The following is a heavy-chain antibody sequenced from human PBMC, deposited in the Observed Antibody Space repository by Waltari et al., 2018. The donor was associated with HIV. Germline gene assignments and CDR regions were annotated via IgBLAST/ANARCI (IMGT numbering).Heavy chain of an antibody. V-gene: IGHV4-39*07. J-gene: IGHJ5*02. CDR2: IYYSGST. Sequence: QLQLQESGPGLVKPSETLSLTCTVSGGSISSSSYYWGWIRQPPGKGLEWIGSIYYSGSTYYNPSLKSRVTISVDTSKNQFSLKLSSVTAADTAVYYCARSPRLSTVTKLRGWFDPWGQGTLVTVSS. CDR3: ARSPRLSTVTKLRGWFDP. D-gene: IGHD4-17*01. CDR1: GGSISSSSYY.